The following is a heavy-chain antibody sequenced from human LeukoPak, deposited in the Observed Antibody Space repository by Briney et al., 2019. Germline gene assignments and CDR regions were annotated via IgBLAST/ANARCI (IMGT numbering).Heavy chain of an antibody. CDR3: ARALWFGTYFDS. V-gene: IGHV3-21*01. J-gene: IGHJ4*02. CDR1: GFTFSSYT. D-gene: IGHD3-10*01. Sequence: GGSLRLSCAASGFTFSSYTMNWVRQAPGKGLEWVSFISTSSSYIYYADSVKGRFTISRDNAKNSLYLQMNSLRDDDTAVYYCARALWFGTYFDSWGQGTLVTVSS. CDR2: ISTSSSYI.